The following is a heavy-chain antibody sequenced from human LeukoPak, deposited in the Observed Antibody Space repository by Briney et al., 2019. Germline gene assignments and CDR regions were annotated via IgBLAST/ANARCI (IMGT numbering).Heavy chain of an antibody. Sequence: GGTLRLSCAASGFTFSSYGMSWVRQAPGKGLEWVSAISGSGGSTYYADSVKGRFTISRDNSKNTLYLQMNSLRAEDTAVYYCAKTRFPYDILTGFDYYFDYWGQGTLVTVSS. D-gene: IGHD3-9*01. CDR3: AKTRFPYDILTGFDYYFDY. J-gene: IGHJ4*02. CDR1: GFTFSSYG. CDR2: ISGSGGST. V-gene: IGHV3-23*01.